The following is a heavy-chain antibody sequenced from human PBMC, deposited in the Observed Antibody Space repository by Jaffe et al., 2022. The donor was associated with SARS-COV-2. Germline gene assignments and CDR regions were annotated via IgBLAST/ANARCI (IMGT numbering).Heavy chain of an antibody. J-gene: IGHJ6*03. CDR2: ISSSSSYI. Sequence: EVQLVESGGGLVKPGGSLRLSCAASGFTFSSYSMNWVRQAPGKGLEWVSSISSSSSYIYYADSVKGRFTISRDNAKNSLYLQMNSLRAEDTAVYYCARGLGKDDYMDVWGKGTTVTVSS. CDR1: GFTFSSYS. D-gene: IGHD3-16*01. V-gene: IGHV3-21*01. CDR3: ARGLGKDDYMDV.